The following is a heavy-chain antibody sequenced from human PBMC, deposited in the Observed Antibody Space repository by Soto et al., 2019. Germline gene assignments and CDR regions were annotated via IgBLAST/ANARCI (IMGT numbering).Heavy chain of an antibody. D-gene: IGHD2-15*01. CDR3: AREENCSDGICYSEYFQR. CDR2: VNPSGGST. Sequence: QVQLVQSGAEVKKPGASVKVSCKASGYIFTAYSMHWVRQAPGQGREWMGVVNPSGGSTNYAQQVQGRITMPRDTSTSTVYMDLSSLTSEDTAVYYCAREENCSDGICYSEYFQRWGQGTLVTVSS. CDR1: GYIFTAYS. V-gene: IGHV1-46*01. J-gene: IGHJ1*01.